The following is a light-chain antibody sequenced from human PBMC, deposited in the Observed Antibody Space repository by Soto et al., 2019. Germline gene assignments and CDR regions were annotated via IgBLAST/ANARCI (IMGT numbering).Light chain of an antibody. CDR1: QTISSW. V-gene: IGKV1-5*03. CDR3: QQSYTTPRT. CDR2: KAS. Sequence: DIQMTQSPSTLSGSVGDRVTITCRASQTISSWLAWYQQKPGKAPKLLIYKASTLKSGVPSRFSGSGSGTEFTLTISSLQPDDFATYYCQQSYTTPRTFGAGTKVDI. J-gene: IGKJ4*02.